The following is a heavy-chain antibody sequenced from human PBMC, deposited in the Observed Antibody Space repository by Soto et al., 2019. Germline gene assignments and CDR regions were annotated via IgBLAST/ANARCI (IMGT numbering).Heavy chain of an antibody. CDR1: GFSLSTSSGVG. J-gene: IGHJ4*02. D-gene: IGHD1-26*01. Sequence: QITLKESGPTLVKPTQTLTLTCTFSGFSLSTSSGVGVGWIRQPPGKALEWLAFIYWDDKKRYSPSLKSRLTVTKDTSKNQVVLIVTNMDPVDTATYYCAHILGIGGYYEGFDYWGQGALVTVSS. CDR3: AHILGIGGYYEGFDY. CDR2: IYWDDKK. V-gene: IGHV2-5*02.